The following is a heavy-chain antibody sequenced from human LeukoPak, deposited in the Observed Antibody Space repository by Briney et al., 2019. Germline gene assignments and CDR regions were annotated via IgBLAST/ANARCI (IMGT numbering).Heavy chain of an antibody. D-gene: IGHD3-10*01. Sequence: GGSLRLSCAASRFTFSTYAMHWVRQAPGKGLEWVAVMSSDGYITYYADSVKGRFTTSRDNSKNTLYLQLNSLRAEDTAVYYCARDSTYYYGSGSSGPHYFDYWGQGTLVTVSS. CDR2: MSSDGYIT. CDR1: RFTFSTYA. CDR3: ARDSTYYYGSGSSGPHYFDY. J-gene: IGHJ4*02. V-gene: IGHV3-30*01.